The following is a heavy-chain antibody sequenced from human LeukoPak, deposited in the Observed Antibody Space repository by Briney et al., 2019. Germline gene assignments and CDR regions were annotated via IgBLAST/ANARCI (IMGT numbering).Heavy chain of an antibody. CDR1: GYSFTTYW. CDR2: IYPGDSDT. Sequence: GESLKISCKTSGYSFTTYWIGWVRQMPGKGLERMGIIYPGDSDTRYSPSFQGQVTISADKSISTAYLQWSSLKASDTAMFYCARHIDGGNSPFFDYWGQGTLVTVSS. V-gene: IGHV5-51*01. D-gene: IGHD4-23*01. CDR3: ARHIDGGNSPFFDY. J-gene: IGHJ4*02.